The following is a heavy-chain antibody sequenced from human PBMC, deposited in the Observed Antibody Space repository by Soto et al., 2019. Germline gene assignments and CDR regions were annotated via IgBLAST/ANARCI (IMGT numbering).Heavy chain of an antibody. CDR1: GYTLNNNYG. D-gene: IGHD5-18*01. J-gene: IGHJ4*02. CDR3: ARASSYGYDVGDY. CDR2: IIPILGIA. V-gene: IGHV1-69*04. Sequence: SVKVSCKASGYTLNNNYGISWVRQAPGQGLEWMGRIIPILGIANYAQKFQGRVTITADKSTSTAYMELSSLRSEDTAVYYCARASSYGYDVGDYWGQGTLVTVPQ.